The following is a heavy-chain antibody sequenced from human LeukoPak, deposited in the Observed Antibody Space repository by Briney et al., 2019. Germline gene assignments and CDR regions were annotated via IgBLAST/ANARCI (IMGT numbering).Heavy chain of an antibody. V-gene: IGHV1-18*01. CDR3: AREGEYYDSSGYYNY. CDR1: GYTFTSYG. J-gene: IGHJ4*02. D-gene: IGHD3-22*01. Sequence: ASVKVSCKASGYTFTSYGISWVRHAPGQGLEWMGWISAYNGNTNYAQKLQGRVTMTTDTSTSTAYMELRSLRSDDTAVYYCAREGEYYDSSGYYNYWGQGTLVTVSS. CDR2: ISAYNGNT.